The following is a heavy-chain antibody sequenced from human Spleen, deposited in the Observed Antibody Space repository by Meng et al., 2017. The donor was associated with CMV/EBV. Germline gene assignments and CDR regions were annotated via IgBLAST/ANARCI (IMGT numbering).Heavy chain of an antibody. V-gene: IGHV3-33*01. CDR2: IWSDGDKK. CDR1: GFTFSVFG. J-gene: IGHJ5*02. Sequence: GESLKISCAASGFTFSVFGMHWVRQSPGKGLEWVAGIWSDGDKKYYADSVKGRFTTSRDNSKNRLYLQMNDLKVDDTGVYFCARDQGGDEFVDLAWFDPWGQGTLVTVSS. D-gene: IGHD2-21*01. CDR3: ARDQGGDEFVDLAWFDP.